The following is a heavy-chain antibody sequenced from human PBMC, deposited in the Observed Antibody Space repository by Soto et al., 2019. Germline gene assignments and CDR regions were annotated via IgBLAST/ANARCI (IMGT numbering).Heavy chain of an antibody. CDR3: ARVTGPNYDFWSGYYPDYYYYGMDV. Sequence: GGSLRLSCAASGFTFSSYWMSWVRQAPGKGLEWVANIKQDGSEKYYVDSVKGRFTISRDSAKNSLYLQMNSLRAEDTAVYYCARVTGPNYDFWSGYYPDYYYYGMDVWGQGTTVTVSS. D-gene: IGHD3-3*01. V-gene: IGHV3-7*03. CDR1: GFTFSSYW. J-gene: IGHJ6*02. CDR2: IKQDGSEK.